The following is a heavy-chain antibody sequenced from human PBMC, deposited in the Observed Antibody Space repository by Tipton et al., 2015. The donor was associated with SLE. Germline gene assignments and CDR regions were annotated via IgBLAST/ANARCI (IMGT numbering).Heavy chain of an antibody. Sequence: QVQLVQSGAEVKKPGASVKVSCKASGYIFTAYGITWVRQAPGHGLEWMGWMAPYDGKTNYAQRLQGRVTMTSDTSTTTAYMELTSLTSDDTAIYYCARATGPFSSSSHWGQGSLVTVSS. CDR3: ARATGPFSSSSH. J-gene: IGHJ4*02. CDR1: GYIFTAYG. V-gene: IGHV1-18*01. CDR2: MAPYDGKT. D-gene: IGHD6-6*01.